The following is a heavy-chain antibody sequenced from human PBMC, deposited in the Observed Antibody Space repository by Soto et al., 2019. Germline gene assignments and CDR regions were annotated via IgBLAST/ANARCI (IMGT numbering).Heavy chain of an antibody. J-gene: IGHJ5*02. CDR3: AREHCSGGSCYSSLNWFDP. CDR1: GGTFSSYA. CDR2: IIPIFGTA. D-gene: IGHD2-15*01. Sequence: SVKVSCKASGGTFSSYAISWVRQAPGQGLEWMGGIIPIFGTANYAQKFQGRVTITADESTSTAYMELSSLRSEDTAVYYCAREHCSGGSCYSSLNWFDPWGQGTLVTVSS. V-gene: IGHV1-69*13.